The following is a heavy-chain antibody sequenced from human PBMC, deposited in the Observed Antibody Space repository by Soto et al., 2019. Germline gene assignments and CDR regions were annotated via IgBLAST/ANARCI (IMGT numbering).Heavy chain of an antibody. CDR1: GGSISSYY. CDR3: SRFAPNDFWSGYTYYYYMDV. Sequence: SETLSLTCTVSGGSISSYYWSWTRQPPGKGLEWIGYIYYSGSTNYNLSLKSRVTISVDTSKNQFSLKLSSVTAADTAVYFCSRFAPNDFWSGYTYYYYMDVWGKGTTVTVSS. V-gene: IGHV4-59*01. J-gene: IGHJ6*03. D-gene: IGHD3-3*01. CDR2: IYYSGST.